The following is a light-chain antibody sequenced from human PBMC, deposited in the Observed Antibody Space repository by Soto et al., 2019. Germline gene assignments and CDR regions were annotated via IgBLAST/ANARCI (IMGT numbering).Light chain of an antibody. Sequence: EIVMTQSPATLSLPPGERATLSCRASQSVSSNLAWYQQKPGQAPRLLIYGASTRATGIPARFSGSGSGTEFTITISSLQSEDFAVYYCQQYNNWPPITFGQGTRLEIK. CDR1: QSVSSN. V-gene: IGKV3-15*01. CDR3: QQYNNWPPIT. CDR2: GAS. J-gene: IGKJ5*01.